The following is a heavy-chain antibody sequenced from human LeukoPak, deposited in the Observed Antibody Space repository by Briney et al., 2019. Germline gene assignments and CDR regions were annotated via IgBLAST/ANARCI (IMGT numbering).Heavy chain of an antibody. V-gene: IGHV3-74*01. CDR2: INGDGSAT. CDR3: ARDLDGSGSYHWFDP. D-gene: IGHD3-10*01. CDR1: GFTFSSYA. Sequence: GGSLRLSCAASGFTFSSYAMHWVRQAPEKGLVWVSRINGDGSATTYADSVRGRFTISKDNAKNTLYLRMNSLRAEDTAVYYCARDLDGSGSYHWFDPWGQGTLVTVSS. J-gene: IGHJ5*02.